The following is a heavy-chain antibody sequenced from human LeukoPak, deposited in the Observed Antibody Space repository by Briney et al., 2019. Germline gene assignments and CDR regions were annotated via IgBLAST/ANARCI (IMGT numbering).Heavy chain of an antibody. CDR1: GYSFNKFA. CDR3: AKAARYCTGDNCYSPRTFDA. D-gene: IGHD2-8*02. CDR2: ITTDTGSP. J-gene: IGHJ3*01. Sequence: GASVNVSCKASGYSFNKFAMNWVRQAPGQGLEWMGWITTDTGSPRYAQAFTGRFVFSLDTSVTTAYLQITSLESDDTAIYYCAKAARYCTGDNCYSPRTFDAWGQGTMVTVS. V-gene: IGHV7-4-1*02.